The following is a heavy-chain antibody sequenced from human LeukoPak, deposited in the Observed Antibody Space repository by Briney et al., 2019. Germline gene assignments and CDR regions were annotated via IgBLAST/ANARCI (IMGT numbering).Heavy chain of an antibody. V-gene: IGHV3-7*01. J-gene: IGHJ4*01. CDR2: MKYDGSEK. CDR1: GFTLSSYW. CDR3: ARDIEAAGLFLDY. D-gene: IGHD6-13*01. Sequence: GGSLRLSCAASGFTLSSYWMSWVRQAPGKGLEWVANMKYDGSEKYYVDSVKGRFTISRDNAKNSLYLQMNSLRREDTAVYDCARDIEAAGLFLDYWGEGTLVTVSS.